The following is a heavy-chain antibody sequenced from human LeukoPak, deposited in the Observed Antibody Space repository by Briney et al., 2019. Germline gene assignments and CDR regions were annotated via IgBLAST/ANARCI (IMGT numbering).Heavy chain of an antibody. CDR3: ARVWVPVLGVVIIDGGADY. V-gene: IGHV7-4-1*02. Sequence: ASVKVSCKASGYTFTSYAMNWVRQAPGQGLEWMGWINTNTGNPTYAQGFTGRFVFSLDTSVSTAYLQISSLKAEDTAVYYCARVWVPVLGVVIIDGGADYWGQGTLVTVSS. D-gene: IGHD3-3*01. CDR2: INTNTGNP. CDR1: GYTFTSYA. J-gene: IGHJ4*02.